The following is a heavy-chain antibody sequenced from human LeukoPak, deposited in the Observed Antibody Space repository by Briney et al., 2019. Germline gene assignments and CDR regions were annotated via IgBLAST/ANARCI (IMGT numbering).Heavy chain of an antibody. CDR1: GFTFSSYS. Sequence: QSGGSLRLSCAASGFTFSSYSMNWVRQAPGKGLEWVSYIDSSSSTNYYADSVKGRFTISRDNAKNSLYLQMNSLRAEDTAVYYCARDFVYGDLEEYYFDYWGQGTLVTVSS. V-gene: IGHV3-48*04. CDR3: ARDFVYGDLEEYYFDY. CDR2: IDSSSSTN. D-gene: IGHD4-17*01. J-gene: IGHJ4*02.